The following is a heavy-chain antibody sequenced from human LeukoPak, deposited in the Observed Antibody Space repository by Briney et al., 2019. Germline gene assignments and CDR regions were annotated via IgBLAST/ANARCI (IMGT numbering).Heavy chain of an antibody. CDR1: GGTFNTYS. J-gene: IGHJ5*02. Sequence: SVKVSCKASGGTFNTYSITWVRQAPGQALEWMGGIIPILGTANYAQKFQGRVTITADTSTSIAYMELSSLTSDDTAVYFCARGTITISANWFDPWGQGTPVIVSS. V-gene: IGHV1-69*10. D-gene: IGHD3-3*01. CDR3: ARGTITISANWFDP. CDR2: IIPILGTA.